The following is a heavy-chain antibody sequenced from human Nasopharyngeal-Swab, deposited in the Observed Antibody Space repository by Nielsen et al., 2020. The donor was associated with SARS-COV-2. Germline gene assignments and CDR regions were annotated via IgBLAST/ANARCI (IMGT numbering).Heavy chain of an antibody. J-gene: IGHJ4*02. V-gene: IGHV5-51*01. CDR2: IYAGDSDT. CDR3: ARLSQYYHASGSYYQALDY. CDR1: GYSFTNYW. Sequence: GESLKISCKDSGYSFTNYWIGWVRQMPGKGLEWMGIIYAGDSDTRYGPSFQGQVTISADKSISTAYLQWSSLKASDTAMYYCARLSQYYHASGSYYQALDYWGQGTLVTVSS. D-gene: IGHD3-10*01.